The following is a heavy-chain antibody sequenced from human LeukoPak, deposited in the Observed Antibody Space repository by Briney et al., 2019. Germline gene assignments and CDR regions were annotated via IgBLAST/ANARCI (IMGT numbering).Heavy chain of an antibody. V-gene: IGHV1-8*03. CDR3: AREVAAWYYYMDV. CDR1: GYTFTSYD. D-gene: IGHD6-25*01. J-gene: IGHJ6*03. Sequence: SVKVSCKASGYTFTSYDINWVRQATGQGLECMGWMNPNSGNTGYAQKFQGRVTITRNTSISTAYMELSSLRSEDTAVYYCAREVAAWYYYMDVWGKGTTVTASS. CDR2: MNPNSGNT.